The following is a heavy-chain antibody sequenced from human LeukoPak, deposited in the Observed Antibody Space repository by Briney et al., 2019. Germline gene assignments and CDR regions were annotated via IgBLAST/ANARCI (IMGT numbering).Heavy chain of an antibody. V-gene: IGHV4-39*07. CDR3: ARAGYYYDSSGSPNAFDI. Sequence: PSETLSLTCTVSGGSISSSSYYWGWIRQPPGKGLEWIGTIYYSGSTYYNPSLKSRVTISVDTSKNQFSLKLSSVTAADTAVYYCARAGYYYDSSGSPNAFDIWGQGTMVTVSS. CDR1: GGSISSSSYY. CDR2: IYYSGST. J-gene: IGHJ3*02. D-gene: IGHD3-22*01.